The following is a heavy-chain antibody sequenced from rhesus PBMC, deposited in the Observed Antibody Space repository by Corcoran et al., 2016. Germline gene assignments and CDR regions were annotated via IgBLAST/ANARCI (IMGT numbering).Heavy chain of an antibody. V-gene: IGHV4-127*01. CDR2: IGGSSGST. Sequence: QVQLQESGPGLVKPSETLSLTCAVSGYSISSGYGGSWIRQPPGEGLGWVGGIGGWIGYIGGSSGSTNYNPSLKSRVTISKDTSKNQFSLKLSSVTAADTAVYFCARENRGRQRVQLVDYWGQGVLVTVSS. J-gene: IGHJ4*01. D-gene: IGHD5-42*01. CDR3: ARENRGRQRVQLVDY. CDR1: GYSISSGYG.